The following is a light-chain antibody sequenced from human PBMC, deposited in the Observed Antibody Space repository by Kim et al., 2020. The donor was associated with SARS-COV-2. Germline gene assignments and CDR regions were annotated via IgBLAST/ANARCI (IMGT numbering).Light chain of an antibody. CDR1: LSVWNS. Sequence: VSPGERATLSCRASLSVWNSLAWDHQKPGQAPTLLIYGASTRATVIPARFSGSGSGTEFTLTISSLQSEDFAVYYCQQYNNWPRSFGQGTKVDIK. J-gene: IGKJ1*01. V-gene: IGKV3-15*01. CDR2: GAS. CDR3: QQYNNWPRS.